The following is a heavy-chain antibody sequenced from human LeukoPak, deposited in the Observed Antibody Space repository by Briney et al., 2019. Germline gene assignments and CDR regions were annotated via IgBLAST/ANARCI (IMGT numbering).Heavy chain of an antibody. CDR3: ARSLVIRAGFDY. D-gene: IGHD2/OR15-2a*01. CDR2: IYYNGNS. CDR1: GGSISTYY. V-gene: IGHV4-59*01. J-gene: IGHJ4*02. Sequence: PSETLSPTCTVSGGSISTYYWSWIRQPPGKGLEWIGCIYYNGNSNYSPSLKSRVTVSVDTSKNQFSLKLTSVTTADTAVYYCARSLVIRAGFDYWGQGTLVTVSS.